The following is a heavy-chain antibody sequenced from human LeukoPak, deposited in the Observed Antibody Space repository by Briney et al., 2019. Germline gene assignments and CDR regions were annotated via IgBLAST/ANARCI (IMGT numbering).Heavy chain of an antibody. J-gene: IGHJ5*02. Sequence: ASVRVSCKASGYTFTGYYMHWVRQAPGQGLEWMGWINPNSGGTNYAQKFQGWVTMTRDTSISTAYMELSRLRSDDTAVYYCARGTAIRGGGTTFDPWGQGTLVTVSS. CDR1: GYTFTGYY. V-gene: IGHV1-2*04. D-gene: IGHD2-2*02. CDR3: ARGTAIRGGGTTFDP. CDR2: INPNSGGT.